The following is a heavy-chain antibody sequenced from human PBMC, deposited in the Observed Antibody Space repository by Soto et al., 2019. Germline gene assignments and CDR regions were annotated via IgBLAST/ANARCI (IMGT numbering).Heavy chain of an antibody. Sequence: QVHLVESGGGVVQPGRSLRLSCAASGFTFSTTGMHWVRQAPGKGLEWVAMISHDGGVKHYTDSVKGRFTISRDTSNNTMYLQMNSLRPEDTAMYHCAKDLYGAGWYNYFDPWGQGTLVTVSS. D-gene: IGHD6-19*01. V-gene: IGHV3-30*18. CDR1: GFTFSTTG. J-gene: IGHJ5*02. CDR3: AKDLYGAGWYNYFDP. CDR2: ISHDGGVK.